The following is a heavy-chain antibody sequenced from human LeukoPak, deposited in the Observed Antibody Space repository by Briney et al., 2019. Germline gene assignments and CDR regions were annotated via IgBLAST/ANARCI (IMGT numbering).Heavy chain of an antibody. J-gene: IGHJ4*02. CDR3: ARASDGYNC. V-gene: IGHV3-30*02. D-gene: IGHD5-24*01. Sequence: GGSLRLSCAASGFTFSSYGMHWVRQAPGRGLEWVAFIQYGGNVKYYADSLKGRFTISRDNSKNTLYLQMNSLRAEDTAVYYCARASDGYNCWGQGTLVTVSS. CDR2: IQYGGNVK. CDR1: GFTFSSYG.